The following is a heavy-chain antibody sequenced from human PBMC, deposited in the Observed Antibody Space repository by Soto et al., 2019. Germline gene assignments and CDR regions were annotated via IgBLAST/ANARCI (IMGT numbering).Heavy chain of an antibody. D-gene: IGHD1-26*01. V-gene: IGHV1-18*04. Sequence: SSVKVSCKASGYTFTSYGISWVRQAPGQGLEWMGWIIAYNGNTNYEQKLQGRVTKTTDTSTSTAYMELRSLSSDDTAVYYCATSRWGGSWLRAEYWFDVWGQGTLVTVSS. CDR3: ATSRWGGSWLRAEYWFDV. CDR1: GYTFTSYG. J-gene: IGHJ5*02. CDR2: IIAYNGNT.